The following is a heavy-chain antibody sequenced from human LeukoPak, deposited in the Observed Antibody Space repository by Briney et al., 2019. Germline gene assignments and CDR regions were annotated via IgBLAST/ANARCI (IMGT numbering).Heavy chain of an antibody. V-gene: IGHV4-38-2*02. CDR2: IYHSGST. J-gene: IGHJ4*02. CDR1: GYSISSDYY. CDR3: ARYDVGWYYFDY. Sequence: SETLSLTCTVSGYSISSDYYWGWIRQPPGKGLEWIGSIYHSGSTYYNPSLKSRVTISVDKSKNQFSLKLSSVTAADTAVYYCARYDVGWYYFDYWGQGTLVTVSS. D-gene: IGHD6-19*01.